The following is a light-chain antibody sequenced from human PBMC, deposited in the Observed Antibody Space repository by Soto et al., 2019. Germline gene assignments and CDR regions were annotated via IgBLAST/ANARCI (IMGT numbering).Light chain of an antibody. Sequence: EIVLTQSPGTLSLSPGERATLSCRASQSVSSSYLAWYQRKPGQAPRLLTYGASSRATGIPDRFSGSGSGTEFTLTINRLEPEDFAVYYCQQYGSSPPNFGQGTRLEIK. V-gene: IGKV3-20*01. J-gene: IGKJ5*01. CDR1: QSVSSSY. CDR3: QQYGSSPPN. CDR2: GAS.